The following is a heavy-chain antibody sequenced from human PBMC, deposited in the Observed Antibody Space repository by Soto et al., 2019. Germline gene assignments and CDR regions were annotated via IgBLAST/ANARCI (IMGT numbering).Heavy chain of an antibody. Sequence: EVQLVESGGGLVKPGGSLRLSCAASGFTFSSYSMNWVRQAPGKGLEWVSSISSSSSYIYYADSVKGRFTISRDKAKNSLHMQMKSLRAEDTAVYFCARDRGSHLKAFDIWGPGKMVTVSS. CDR1: GFTFSSYS. CDR2: ISSSSSYI. D-gene: IGHD2-15*01. CDR3: ARDRGSHLKAFDI. V-gene: IGHV3-21*01. J-gene: IGHJ3*02.